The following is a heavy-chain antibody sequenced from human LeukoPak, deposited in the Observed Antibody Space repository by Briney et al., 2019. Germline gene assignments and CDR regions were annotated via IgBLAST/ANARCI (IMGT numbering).Heavy chain of an antibody. CDR3: AKEDSSGYYYFDY. J-gene: IGHJ4*02. CDR1: GFTFDDYT. Sequence: GGSLRLSCAASGFTFDDYTMHWVRQAPRKGLEWVSLISWDGGSTYYADSVKGRFTISRDNSKNSLYLQMNSLRTEDTALYYCAKEDSSGYYYFDYWGQGTLVTVSS. CDR2: ISWDGGST. D-gene: IGHD3-22*01. V-gene: IGHV3-43*01.